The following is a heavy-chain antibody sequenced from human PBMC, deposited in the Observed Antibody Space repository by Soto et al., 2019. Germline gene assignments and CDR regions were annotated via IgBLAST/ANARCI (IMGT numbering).Heavy chain of an antibody. Sequence: EVQLVESGGGLVQPGGSLRLSCAASGFSLSSRWMHWVRQVPGKGLVWVSRIKSDGSSTSYADSVKGRFSISRDNAKNTVYLQMNRLRAEDTALSDCVRYQDNFGQAVFDSWGQGTLGTVSS. CDR1: GFSLSSRW. V-gene: IGHV3-74*01. CDR2: IKSDGSST. CDR3: VRYQDNFGQAVFDS. J-gene: IGHJ4*02. D-gene: IGHD1-20*01.